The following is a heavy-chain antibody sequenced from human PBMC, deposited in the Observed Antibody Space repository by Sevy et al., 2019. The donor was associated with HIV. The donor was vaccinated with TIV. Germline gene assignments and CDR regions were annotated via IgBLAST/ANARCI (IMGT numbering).Heavy chain of an antibody. CDR3: ARDLSFGYSSSWDAFDI. D-gene: IGHD6-13*01. CDR2: IWCDGSNK. V-gene: IGHV3-33*01. J-gene: IGHJ3*02. Sequence: GGSLRLSCAASGFTFSSYGMHWVRQAPGKGLEWVAVIWCDGSNKYYADSVKGRFTISRDNSKNTLYLQMNSLRAEDTAVYYCARDLSFGYSSSWDAFDIWGQGTMVTVSS. CDR1: GFTFSSYG.